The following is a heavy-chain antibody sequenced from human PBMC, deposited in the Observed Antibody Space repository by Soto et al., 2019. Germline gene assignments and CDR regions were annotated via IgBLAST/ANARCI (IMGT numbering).Heavy chain of an antibody. D-gene: IGHD6-13*01. V-gene: IGHV1-18*01. CDR3: ARDPAPLSSSSRYYGMDV. CDR2: ISAYNGNT. CDR1: GYTFTSYC. J-gene: IGHJ6*02. Sequence: GASGKCSCKASGYTFTSYCISWVRQAPGQGLEWMGWISAYNGNTNYAQKLQGRVTMTTDTSTSTAYMELRSLRSDDTAVYYCARDPAPLSSSSRYYGMDVWGQGTTVPVSS.